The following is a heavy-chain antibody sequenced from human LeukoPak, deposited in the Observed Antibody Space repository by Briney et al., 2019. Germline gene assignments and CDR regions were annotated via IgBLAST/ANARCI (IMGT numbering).Heavy chain of an antibody. V-gene: IGHV5-51*01. CDR3: ASRSLYGPDRSFDY. CDR1: GCIFTSYW. J-gene: IGHJ4*02. CDR2: IYPGDSDT. D-gene: IGHD3-10*01. Sequence: RGESLKISCKGSGCIFTSYWIGWVRQMPGKGVEWMGIIYPGDSDTRYSPSFQGQVTISADKSISTASLQWSSLKASDTAMYYCASRSLYGPDRSFDYWGQGTLVTVSS.